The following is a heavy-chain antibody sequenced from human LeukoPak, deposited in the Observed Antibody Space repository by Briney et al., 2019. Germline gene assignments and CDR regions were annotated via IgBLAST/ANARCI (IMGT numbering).Heavy chain of an antibody. CDR3: ARGGPPSAYYYDSSGYPLDY. CDR2: MNPNSGNT. D-gene: IGHD3-22*01. J-gene: IGHJ4*02. CDR1: GYTFTSYD. V-gene: IGHV1-8*01. Sequence: GASVKVSCKASGYTFTSYDINWVRQATGQGLEWMGWMNPNSGNTGYAQKLQGRVTMTTDTSTSTAYMELRSLRSDDTAVYYCARGGPPSAYYYDSSGYPLDYWGQGTLVTVSS.